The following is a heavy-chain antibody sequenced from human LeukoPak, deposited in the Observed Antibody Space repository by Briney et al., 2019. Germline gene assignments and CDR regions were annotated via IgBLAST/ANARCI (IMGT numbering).Heavy chain of an antibody. CDR1: GYSISSGYY. CDR3: ARLKDSSGYYPNYFDY. V-gene: IGHV4-38-2*01. CDR2: IYHSGNT. Sequence: PSETLSLTCAVSGYSISSGYYWGWLRQPPGKGLEWIGSIYHSGNTYYTPSLKSRVTISLGTSKNQSSLKLSSVTATDTAVYYCARLKDSSGYYPNYFDYWGQGTLVTVSS. J-gene: IGHJ4*02. D-gene: IGHD3-22*01.